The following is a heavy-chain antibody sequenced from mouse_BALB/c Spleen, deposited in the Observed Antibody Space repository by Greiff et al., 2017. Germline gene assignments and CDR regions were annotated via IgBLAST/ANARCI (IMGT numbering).Heavy chain of an antibody. CDR3: APLLRYFDV. D-gene: IGHD2-1*01. V-gene: IGHV1-4*02. CDR2: INPSSGYT. Sequence: LVESAAELARPGASVKMSCKASGYTFTSYTMHWVKQRPGQGLEWIGYINPSSGYTEYNQKFKDKTTLTADKSSSTAYMQLSSLTSEDSAVYYCAPLLRYFDVWGAGTTVTVSS. CDR1: GYTFTSYT. J-gene: IGHJ1*01.